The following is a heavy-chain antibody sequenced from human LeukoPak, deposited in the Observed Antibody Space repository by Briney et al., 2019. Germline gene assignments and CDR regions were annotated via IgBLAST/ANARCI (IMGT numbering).Heavy chain of an antibody. V-gene: IGHV1-18*01. CDR1: GYTFTIYG. J-gene: IGHJ4*02. D-gene: IGHD6-13*01. CDR2: ISAYNGNT. CDR3: ARDQSIAAAGTPPCY. Sequence: GASVKVSCKASGYTFTIYGISWVRQAPGQGLEWMGWISAYNGNTNYAQKLQGRVTMTTDTSTSTAYMELRSLRPDDTAVYYCARDQSIAAAGTPPCYWGQGTLVTVSS.